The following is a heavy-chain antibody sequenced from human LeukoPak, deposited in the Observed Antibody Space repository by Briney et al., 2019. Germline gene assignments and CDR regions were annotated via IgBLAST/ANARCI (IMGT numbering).Heavy chain of an antibody. CDR3: VRGTGYCSSTSCYNSGEYFQH. Sequence: ASVKVSCKASGYTFTGYYIHWVRQAPAQGLEWMAWINVNSGGTNSAQNFQGRVTMTRDTSISTAYMEVSRLRSDDTAVYYCVRGTGYCSSTSCYNSGEYFQHWGQGTLVTVSS. CDR1: GYTFTGYY. V-gene: IGHV1-2*02. CDR2: INVNSGGT. J-gene: IGHJ1*01. D-gene: IGHD2-2*02.